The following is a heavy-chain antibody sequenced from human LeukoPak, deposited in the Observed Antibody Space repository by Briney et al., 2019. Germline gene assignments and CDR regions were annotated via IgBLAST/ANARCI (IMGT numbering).Heavy chain of an antibody. J-gene: IGHJ5*02. V-gene: IGHV3-7*01. D-gene: IGHD2-15*01. Sequence: GGSLRPSCAASGFTFSSYWMSWVRQAPGKGLEWVANIKQDGSEKYYVDSVKGRFTISRDNAKNSLYLQMNSLGAEDTAVYYCARDSCSGGSCHNWFDPWGQGTLVTVSS. CDR1: GFTFSSYW. CDR2: IKQDGSEK. CDR3: ARDSCSGGSCHNWFDP.